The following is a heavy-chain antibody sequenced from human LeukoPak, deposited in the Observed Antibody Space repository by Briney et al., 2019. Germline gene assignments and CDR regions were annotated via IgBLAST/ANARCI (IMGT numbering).Heavy chain of an antibody. V-gene: IGHV4-59*01. D-gene: IGHD6-19*01. CDR1: GGSISSYY. CDR3: AKDGSSGWYRFAN. Sequence: SETLSLTCTVSGGSISSYYWSWLRQSPGKGLEYIGYTHYSGATNYNPSLKSRVTISLDTSGNQFSLKLSSVTAADTAVYYCAKDGSSGWYRFANWGQGTLVTVSS. CDR2: THYSGAT. J-gene: IGHJ4*02.